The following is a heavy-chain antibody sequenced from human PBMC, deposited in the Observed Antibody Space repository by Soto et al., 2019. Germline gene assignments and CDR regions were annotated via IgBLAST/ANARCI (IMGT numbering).Heavy chain of an antibody. D-gene: IGHD6-13*01. CDR3: ARVTYIAAACTREPHTQAFDY. Sequence: QVQLQQWGAGLLKPSETLSLTCAVYGGSFSGYYWSWIRQPPGKGLEWIGEINHSGSTNYNPSLKSRVPIPVDTSKNRFSLKLSSVTAADTAVYYCARVTYIAAACTREPHTQAFDYLGQGTLVTVSS. V-gene: IGHV4-34*01. J-gene: IGHJ4*02. CDR1: GGSFSGYY. CDR2: INHSGST.